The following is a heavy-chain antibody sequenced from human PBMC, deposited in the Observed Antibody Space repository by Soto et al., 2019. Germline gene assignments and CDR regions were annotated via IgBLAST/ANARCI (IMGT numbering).Heavy chain of an antibody. J-gene: IGHJ4*02. CDR2: ISPNNDNT. CDR3: AREDCFGATCYIGDY. D-gene: IGHD2-15*01. V-gene: IGHV1-18*01. Sequence: QIQLVQSGAEVKVPGASVRVSCKASGYTFSSYGIAWVRQAPGQAPEWVGWISPNNDNTHFTQKLQGRVTLTAHTSTSSGYMELRGLRSDDTAVYYCAREDCFGATCYIGDYWGQGTLVTVSS. CDR1: GYTFSSYG.